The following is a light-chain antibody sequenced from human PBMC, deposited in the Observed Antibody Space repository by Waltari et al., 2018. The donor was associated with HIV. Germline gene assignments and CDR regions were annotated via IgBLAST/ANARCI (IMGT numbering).Light chain of an antibody. CDR3: CAYAGSGSYV. V-gene: IGLV2-23*02. CDR2: EVS. J-gene: IGLJ1*01. Sequence: QSALTQPASVSGSPGQSITISCTGSSSDVGRSNFVSWYQHHPGKAPKIIIYEVSRRPSGVSNRFSGSKSGNTASLTISGLQAEDQADYHCCAYAGSGSYVFGSGTKVTVL. CDR1: SSDVGRSNF.